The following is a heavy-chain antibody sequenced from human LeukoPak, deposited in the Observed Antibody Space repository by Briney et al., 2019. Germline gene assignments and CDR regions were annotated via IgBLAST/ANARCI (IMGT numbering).Heavy chain of an antibody. J-gene: IGHJ5*02. V-gene: IGHV3-21*04. D-gene: IGHD3-10*01. CDR2: ISSGSTNI. CDR3: ASYFGRS. CDR1: GFTFSSYT. Sequence: GGSLRLSCAASGFTFSSYTINCVRQAPGKGLEWVSSISSGSTNIYYADSVKGRFTISRDNFKNTLYLQMNNVRGEDTAVYYCASYFGRSWGQGTLVTVFS.